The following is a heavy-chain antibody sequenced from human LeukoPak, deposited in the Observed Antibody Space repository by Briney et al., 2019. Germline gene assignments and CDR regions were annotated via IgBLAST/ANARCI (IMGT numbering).Heavy chain of an antibody. J-gene: IGHJ5*02. CDR1: GFSFSDHE. V-gene: IGHV3-69-1*01. D-gene: IGHD2-2*01. CDR3: ASSSPNWFDP. CDR2: LSSSGNA. Sequence: GGSLRLSCAASGFSFSDHEMNWVRQAPGKGLGWVSYLSSSGNAYYADSVKGRFTISRDNAKNSLYLQMNSLRAEDTAVYYCASSSPNWFDPWGQGTLVTVSS.